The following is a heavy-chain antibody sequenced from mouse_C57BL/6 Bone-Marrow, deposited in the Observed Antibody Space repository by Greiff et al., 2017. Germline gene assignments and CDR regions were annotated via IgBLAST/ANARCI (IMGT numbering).Heavy chain of an antibody. CDR3: ARSGLLLGDFDV. Sequence: EVQGVESGGGLVKPGGSLKLSCAASGFTFSDYGMHWVRQAPEKGLEWVAYISSGSSTIDYADTVKGRFTISRDNAENTLFLQLTSLRSEDTAMYYCARSGLLLGDFDVWGTGTTVTVSS. CDR2: ISSGSSTI. V-gene: IGHV5-17*01. J-gene: IGHJ1*03. D-gene: IGHD1-1*01. CDR1: GFTFSDYG.